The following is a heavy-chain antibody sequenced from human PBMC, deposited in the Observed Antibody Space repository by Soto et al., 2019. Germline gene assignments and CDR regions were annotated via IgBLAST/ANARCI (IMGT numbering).Heavy chain of an antibody. Sequence: QVQLVESGGGVVQPGRSLRLSCAASGFTFSSYGMHWVRQAPGKRLEWVAVISFDGRIKYYIDSVKGRFTMSRDNSKNTLYLQMNSLRADDTAVYYCAKDLTTGGAEYYFDCWGQGTLVTVSS. D-gene: IGHD1-1*01. CDR2: ISFDGRIK. V-gene: IGHV3-30*18. CDR3: AKDLTTGGAEYYFDC. J-gene: IGHJ4*02. CDR1: GFTFSSYG.